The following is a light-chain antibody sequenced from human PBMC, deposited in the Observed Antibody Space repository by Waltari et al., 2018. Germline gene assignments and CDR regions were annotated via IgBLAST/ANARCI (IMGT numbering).Light chain of an antibody. V-gene: IGKV1-9*01. J-gene: IGKJ4*01. CDR3: QQINIYPYT. CDR1: QVIANY. CDR2: GAS. Sequence: IQLTQSPSSLSASVGDRVTVTCRASQVIANYFVWYQQKPGKAPKVLIYGASTLHSGVPSRFSGSRSGTDFTLTISSLQPEDFATYYCQQINIYPYTFGGGTKVEIK.